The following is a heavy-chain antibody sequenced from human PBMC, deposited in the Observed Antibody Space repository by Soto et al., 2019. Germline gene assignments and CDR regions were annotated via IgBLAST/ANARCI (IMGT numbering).Heavy chain of an antibody. CDR1: GYTFTSHG. V-gene: IGHV1-18*04. Sequence: QVQLVQSGGEVKKPGASVKVSCKASGYTFTSHGFSWVRQAPGQGLEWMGWISSNTGYTNYAQKLQDRVTMTTDTSTGTAYMELRSLRSDDTAVYYCARDLGLHNGYYYGMDVWGQGTTVTVS. CDR3: ARDLGLHNGYYYGMDV. J-gene: IGHJ6*02. D-gene: IGHD5-12*01. CDR2: ISSNTGYT.